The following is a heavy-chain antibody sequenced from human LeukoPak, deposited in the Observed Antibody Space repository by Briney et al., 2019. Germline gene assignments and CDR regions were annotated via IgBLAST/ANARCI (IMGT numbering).Heavy chain of an antibody. J-gene: IGHJ4*02. D-gene: IGHD3-3*02. CDR1: GFTFSSYE. CDR2: ISSSGGTI. V-gene: IGHV3-48*03. CDR3: AKDGIFGVVLDYFDY. Sequence: GGSLRLSCAASGFTFSSYEMNWVRQAPGKGLEWVSYISSSGGTIYYADSVKGRFTISRDNAKNSLYLQMNSLRAEDTAVYYCAKDGIFGVVLDYFDYWGQGTLVTVSS.